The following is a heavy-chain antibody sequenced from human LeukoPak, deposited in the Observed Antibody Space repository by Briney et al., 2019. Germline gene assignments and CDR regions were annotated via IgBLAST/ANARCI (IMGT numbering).Heavy chain of an antibody. Sequence: PSETLSLTCTVSGGSISSYYWSWIPQPPGKGLEWIGYIYYSGSTKVNPPLKRRVTISVDTSKPHFSLTLSSVTAADTAVYYCASHVVTTWGDYFDYWGQGTLVTVSS. D-gene: IGHD4-23*01. J-gene: IGHJ4*02. V-gene: IGHV4-59*08. CDR1: GGSISSYY. CDR3: ASHVVTTWGDYFDY. CDR2: IYYSGST.